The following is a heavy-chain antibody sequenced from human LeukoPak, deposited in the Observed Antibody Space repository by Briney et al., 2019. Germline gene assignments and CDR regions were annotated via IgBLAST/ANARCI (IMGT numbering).Heavy chain of an antibody. Sequence: ASVKVSCKASGYTFTSYYMHWVRQAPGQGLEWMGIINPGGGSTSYAQKFQGRVTMTRDTSTSTVYMELSSLRSEDTAVYYCATGSGWHYYFDYWGQGTLVTVSS. CDR3: ATGSGWHYYFDY. CDR2: INPGGGST. V-gene: IGHV1-46*01. CDR1: GYTFTSYY. D-gene: IGHD6-19*01. J-gene: IGHJ4*02.